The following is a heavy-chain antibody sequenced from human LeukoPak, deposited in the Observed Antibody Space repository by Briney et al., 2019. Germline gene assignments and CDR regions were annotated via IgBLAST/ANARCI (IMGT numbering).Heavy chain of an antibody. CDR1: GFTFSSYG. J-gene: IGHJ4*02. D-gene: IGHD2-2*01. CDR2: ISYDERNK. CDR3: AKDALGYCSSANCYDGFDY. V-gene: IGHV3-30*18. Sequence: GGSLRLSCAASGFTFSSYGMHWVRQAPGKGLEWVAVISYDERNKSYADSVKGRFTISRDNSKNTLYLQMHSLRAEDTAMYYCAKDALGYCSSANCYDGFDYWGQGTLVTASS.